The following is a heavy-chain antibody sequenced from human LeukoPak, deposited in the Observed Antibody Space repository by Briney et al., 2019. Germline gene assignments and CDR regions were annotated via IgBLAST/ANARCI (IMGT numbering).Heavy chain of an antibody. CDR1: GGSISSSSYY. CDR3: ARGGNCSGGTCCSDRGWFDP. CDR2: IYYSGST. Sequence: SETLSLTCTVSGGSISSSSYYWSWIRQPPGKGLEWIGYIYYSGSTNYNPSLKSRVTISVDTSKNQFSLKLSSVTAADTAVYYCARGGNCSGGTCCSDRGWFDPWGQGTLVTVSS. D-gene: IGHD2-15*01. V-gene: IGHV4-61*01. J-gene: IGHJ5*02.